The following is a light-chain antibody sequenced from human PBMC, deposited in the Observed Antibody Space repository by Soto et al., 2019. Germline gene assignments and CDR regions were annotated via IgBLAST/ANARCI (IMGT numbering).Light chain of an antibody. V-gene: IGKV3-15*01. CDR2: GAS. J-gene: IGKJ1*01. CDR3: QQYNNWPRT. Sequence: EILMTQSPATLSASPGERTTLSCRASQSVSNDLAWYQQKPGQAPRLLIYGASTRATGFPARFSGSGSGTEFTLTISSLQSEDFAVYYCQQYNNWPRTFGQGTKVEIK. CDR1: QSVSND.